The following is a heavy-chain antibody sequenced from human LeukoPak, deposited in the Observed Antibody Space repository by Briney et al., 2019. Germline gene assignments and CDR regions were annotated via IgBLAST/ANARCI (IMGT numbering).Heavy chain of an antibody. D-gene: IGHD2-15*01. J-gene: IGHJ5*02. V-gene: IGHV3-73*01. CDR2: IRSKANSYAT. CDR3: ARVYCGGGSCYHSRGWFDP. Sequence: TGGSLRLSCAASGFTFSGSAMHWVRQASGKGLEWVGRIRSKANSYATAYAASVKGRFTISRDDSKNTAYLQMNSLKTEDTAVYYCARVYCGGGSCYHSRGWFDPWGQGTLVTVSS. CDR1: GFTFSGSA.